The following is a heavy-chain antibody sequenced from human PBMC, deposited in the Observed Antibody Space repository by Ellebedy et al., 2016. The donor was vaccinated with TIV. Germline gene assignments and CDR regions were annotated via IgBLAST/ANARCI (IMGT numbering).Heavy chain of an antibody. CDR2: ISAYNGKT. D-gene: IGHD3-16*01. J-gene: IGHJ4*02. CDR3: ARGGWGGRLGESFLDY. CDR1: GYTFTSYG. V-gene: IGHV1-18*04. Sequence: AASVKVSCKASGYTFTSYGISWVRQAPGQGLEWMGWISAYNGKTNYAQKFQGRVTMTTETSTSTVYMELSTLRSDDTAVYFCARGGWGGRLGESFLDYWGQGTLVTVSS.